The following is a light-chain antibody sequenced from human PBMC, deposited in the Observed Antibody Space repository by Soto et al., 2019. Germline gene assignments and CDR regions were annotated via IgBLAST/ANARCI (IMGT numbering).Light chain of an antibody. CDR1: SSDVGGYNY. J-gene: IGLJ1*01. V-gene: IGLV2-14*03. Sequence: QSALTQPASVSESPGQSITISCTGTSSDVGGYNYVSWYQHHPGKAPKLMIYDVSNRPSGVSNRFSGSKSGNTASLTISGLQAEDEADYYCNSYTSSSTPYVFGTGTKVTVL. CDR3: NSYTSSSTPYV. CDR2: DVS.